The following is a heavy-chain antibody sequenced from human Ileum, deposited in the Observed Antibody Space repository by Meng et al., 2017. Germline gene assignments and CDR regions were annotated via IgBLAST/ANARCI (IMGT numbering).Heavy chain of an antibody. CDR2: VNSKSGAT. Sequence: QRQLVQAEGEGKQPGASRKVSCKASGYTLTDYNTQWGRQAPGQGLEGLGYVNSKSGATEYEQRLLGRVTLTRETSVNTAYLELRSLTSDDTAVYFCARDVTGDGLINIDHWGQGTLVTVSS. CDR3: ARDVTGDGLINIDH. CDR1: GYTLTDYN. J-gene: IGHJ4*02. D-gene: IGHD7-27*01. V-gene: IGHV1-2*02.